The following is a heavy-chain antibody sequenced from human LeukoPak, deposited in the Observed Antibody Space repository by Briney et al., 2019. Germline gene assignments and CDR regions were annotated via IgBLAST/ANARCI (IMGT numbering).Heavy chain of an antibody. CDR3: ARVRSEDGYSYGN. V-gene: IGHV4-34*01. CDR2: INHSGST. J-gene: IGHJ4*02. D-gene: IGHD5-18*01. Sequence: SSETLSLTCAVYGGSFSGYYWSWIRQPPGKGLEWIGEINHSGSTNYNPSLKSRVTISVDTSKNQFSLKLSSVTAADTAVYYCARVRSEDGYSYGNWGQGTLVTVSS. CDR1: GGSFSGYY.